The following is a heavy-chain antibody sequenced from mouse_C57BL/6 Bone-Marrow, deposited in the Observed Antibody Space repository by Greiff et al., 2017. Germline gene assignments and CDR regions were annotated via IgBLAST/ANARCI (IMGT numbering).Heavy chain of an antibody. D-gene: IGHD2-2*01. CDR1: GYSITNGNHW. J-gene: IGHJ3*01. Sequence: EVKLQEPGPALVKPSHSVSLTCTASGYSITNGNHWWNWIRQVPGRKLEWIGYRSTSGSTNSHPSLKSRISITRDTSKNQLVLQLNSVTTEDIATYYCARGGYGFAWFAYWGQGTLVTVSA. CDR3: ARGGYGFAWFAY. V-gene: IGHV3-4*01. CDR2: RSTSGST.